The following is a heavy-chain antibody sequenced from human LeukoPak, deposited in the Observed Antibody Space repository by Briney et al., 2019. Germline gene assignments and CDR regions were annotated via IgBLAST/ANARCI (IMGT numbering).Heavy chain of an antibody. CDR3: ALSSVYYYGMDV. CDR1: GFTFSSYG. V-gene: IGHV3-30*03. J-gene: IGHJ6*04. Sequence: PGGSLRLSCAASGFTFSSYGMHWVRQAPGKGLEWVAVISYDGSNKYYADSVKGRFTISRDNSKNTLYLQMNSLRAEDTAVYYCALSSVYYYGMDVWGKGTTVTVSS. CDR2: ISYDGSNK. D-gene: IGHD6-25*01.